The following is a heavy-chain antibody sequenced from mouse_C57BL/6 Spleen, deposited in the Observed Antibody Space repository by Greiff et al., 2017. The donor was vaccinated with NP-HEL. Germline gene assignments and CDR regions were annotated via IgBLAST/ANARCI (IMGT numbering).Heavy chain of an antibody. CDR2: FYPGSGSI. CDR1: GYTFTEYT. Sequence: QVQLKESGAELVKPGASVKLSCKASGYTFTEYTIHWVKQRSGQGLEWIGWFYPGSGSIKYNEKFKDKATLTADKSSSTVYMELSRLTSEDSAVYFCARHGPDYYGSSYRYFDVWGTGTTVTVSS. CDR3: ARHGPDYYGSSYRYFDV. J-gene: IGHJ1*03. V-gene: IGHV1-62-2*01. D-gene: IGHD1-1*01.